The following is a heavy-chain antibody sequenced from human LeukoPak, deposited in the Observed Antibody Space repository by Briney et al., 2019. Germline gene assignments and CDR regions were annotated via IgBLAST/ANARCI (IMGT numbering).Heavy chain of an antibody. V-gene: IGHV1-2*02. CDR2: INPNSGGT. J-gene: IGHJ6*03. CDR1: GYTFTVYY. CDR3: ARDPPNYYYMDV. Sequence: GASVKVSCKASGYTFTVYYMHWVRQAPGQGREWMGWINPNSGGTNYAQKFQGRVTMTRDTSISTAYMELSRLRSDDTAVYYCARDPPNYYYMDVWGKGTTVTVSS.